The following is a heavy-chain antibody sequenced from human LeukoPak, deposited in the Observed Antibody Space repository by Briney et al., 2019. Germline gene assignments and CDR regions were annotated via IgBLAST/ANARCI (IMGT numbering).Heavy chain of an antibody. D-gene: IGHD2-21*02. Sequence: GGSLRLSCAASGSTFGNYYMSWVRQAPGKGLERVSSISSSSSYIYYADSVKGRFTISRDNAKNSLYLQMNSLRAEDTAVYYCAKWFLDVVVTAMADWYFDLWGRGTLVTVSS. J-gene: IGHJ2*01. V-gene: IGHV3-21*04. CDR3: AKWFLDVVVTAMADWYFDL. CDR2: ISSSSSYI. CDR1: GSTFGNYY.